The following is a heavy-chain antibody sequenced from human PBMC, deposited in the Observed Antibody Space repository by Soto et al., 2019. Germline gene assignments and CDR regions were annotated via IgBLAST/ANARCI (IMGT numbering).Heavy chain of an antibody. D-gene: IGHD3-16*01. CDR1: GGSISSGDYY. Sequence: SETLSLTCTVSGGSISSGDYYWSWIRQPPGKGLEWIGYIYYSGSTYYNPSLKSRVTISVDTSKNQFSLKLSSVTAADTAVYYCARGNKHTYDYVWGSRSAEYFQHWGQGTLVTVS. V-gene: IGHV4-30-4*01. CDR3: ARGNKHTYDYVWGSRSAEYFQH. CDR2: IYYSGST. J-gene: IGHJ1*01.